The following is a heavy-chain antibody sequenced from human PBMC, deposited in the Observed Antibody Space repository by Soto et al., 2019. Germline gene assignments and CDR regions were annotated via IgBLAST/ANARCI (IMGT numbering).Heavy chain of an antibody. CDR1: GFTFSSYG. CDR2: ISYDGSNK. D-gene: IGHD3-10*01. CDR3: AKDGAGWFDP. J-gene: IGHJ5*02. Sequence: QVQLVESGGGVVQPGRSLRLSCAASGFTFSSYGMHWVRQAPGKGLEWVAVISYDGSNKYYADSVKGRFTISRDNSKNTLYLQMNSLRAEATAVYYCAKDGAGWFDPWGQGTLVTVSS. V-gene: IGHV3-30*18.